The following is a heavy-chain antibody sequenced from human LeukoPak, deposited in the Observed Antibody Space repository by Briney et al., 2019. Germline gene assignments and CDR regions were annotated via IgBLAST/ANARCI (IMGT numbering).Heavy chain of an antibody. CDR2: MYCSGST. CDR3: ARPNHPRAAVAGTPDWYFDL. J-gene: IGHJ2*01. CDR1: GGSISSTSYY. D-gene: IGHD6-19*01. Sequence: PAETLSLTCTVSGGSISSTSYYWGGIRQPPGKGLEWIGSMYCSGSTYYNPSLKSRVSISVDKSKNQFSLKLSSVPAADTAVYYCARPNHPRAAVAGTPDWYFDLWGRGAVVTVSS. V-gene: IGHV4-39*07.